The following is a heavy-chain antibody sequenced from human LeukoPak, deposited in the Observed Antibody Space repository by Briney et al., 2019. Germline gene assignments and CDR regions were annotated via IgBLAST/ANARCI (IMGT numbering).Heavy chain of an antibody. CDR3: AKERGGHDFDY. J-gene: IGHJ4*02. CDR2: ISGGGTST. D-gene: IGHD3-16*01. Sequence: GGSLRLSCAASGFTVGSNYMSWVRQAPGKGLEWVSVISGGGTSTYYADSVKGRFTISRDNSKNTLYLQMNSLRAEDTAVYYCAKERGGHDFDYWGQGTLVTVSS. CDR1: GFTVGSNY. V-gene: IGHV3-23*01.